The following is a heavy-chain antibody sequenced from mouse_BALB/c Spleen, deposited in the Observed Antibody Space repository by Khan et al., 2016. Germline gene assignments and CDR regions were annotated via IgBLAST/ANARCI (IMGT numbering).Heavy chain of an antibody. V-gene: IGHV2-9*02. D-gene: IGHD2-4*01. CDR2: IWPGGST. CDR3: GRDDQDYGAWFDS. J-gene: IGHJ3*01. CDR1: GFSFTNSG. Sequence: QVQLKESGPGLVAPSQSLSITCTVSGFSFTNSGVHWIRQPPGKGLEWLGVIWPGGSTDYNSALMSRLSTTKDNSQNQVFLQMISLQPDDTAMYYCGRDDQDYGAWFDSWGQGTLVIVSA.